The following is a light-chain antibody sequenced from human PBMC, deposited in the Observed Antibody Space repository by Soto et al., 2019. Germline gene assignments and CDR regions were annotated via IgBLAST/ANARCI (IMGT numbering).Light chain of an antibody. V-gene: IGLV2-23*01. J-gene: IGLJ1*01. CDR2: EAS. CDR1: SSDFGSHNL. Sequence: QSVLTQPASVSGSPGQSITISCTGTSSDFGSHNLVSWYQQHPGKAPKLMIYEASKRPSGFSDRFSGSKSGNTASLTISGLQAEDGADYYCCSYAGSSTSPYVFGTGTKATVL. CDR3: CSYAGSSTSPYV.